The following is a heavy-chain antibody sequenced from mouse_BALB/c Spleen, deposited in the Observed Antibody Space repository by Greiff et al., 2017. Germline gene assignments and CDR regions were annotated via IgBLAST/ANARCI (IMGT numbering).Heavy chain of an antibody. CDR2: IWAGGST. CDR3: ARESDYDWFAY. J-gene: IGHJ3*01. CDR1: GFSLTSYG. Sequence: VKLMESGPGLVAPSQSLSITCTVSGFSLTSYGVHWVRQPPGKGLEWLGVIWAGGSTNYNSALMSRLSISKDNSKSQVFLKMNSLQTDDTAMYYCARESDYDWFAYWGQGTLVTVSA. V-gene: IGHV2-9*02. D-gene: IGHD2-4*01.